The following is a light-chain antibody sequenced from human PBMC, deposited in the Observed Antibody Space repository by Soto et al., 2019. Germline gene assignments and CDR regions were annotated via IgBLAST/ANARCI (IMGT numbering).Light chain of an antibody. CDR1: SSDVGGYNY. CDR2: DVS. Sequence: QSVLTQPASVSGSPGQSIAISCTGTSSDVGGYNYVSWYQQHPGKAPKLMLYDVSNRPSGVSSRFSGSKSGNTASLTISGLQAEDEADYYCNSYTSSSTYVLGTRTKDTVL. CDR3: NSYTSSSTYV. J-gene: IGLJ1*01. V-gene: IGLV2-14*01.